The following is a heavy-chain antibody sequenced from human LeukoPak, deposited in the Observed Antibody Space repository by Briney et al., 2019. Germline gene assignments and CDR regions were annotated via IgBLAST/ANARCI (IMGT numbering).Heavy chain of an antibody. V-gene: IGHV4-59*01. D-gene: IGHD3-10*01. Sequence: SETLSLTCTVSGGSIRSYYWSWIRQSPGKGLEWIGDIYYSGSTNYNPSLKSRVTISADRSKNQFSLKLSSVTAADTAVYYCARVGTYGSGSYLSWLDYWGQGTLVTVSS. CDR2: IYYSGST. CDR1: GGSIRSYY. J-gene: IGHJ4*02. CDR3: ARVGTYGSGSYLSWLDY.